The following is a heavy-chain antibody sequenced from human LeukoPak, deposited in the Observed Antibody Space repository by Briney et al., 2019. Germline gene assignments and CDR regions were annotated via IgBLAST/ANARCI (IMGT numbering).Heavy chain of an antibody. CDR2: ISDSGNT. J-gene: IGHJ5*02. Sequence: SETLYLTCTVSGGSISSRSYYWGWIRQPPGKGLEWIGKISDSGNTYYSPSLRSRVTISIDMSKNQFSLKLSSVTATDTAVYYCARGGESGYDTWGQGSLVTVSS. V-gene: IGHV4-39*01. D-gene: IGHD5-12*01. CDR1: GGSISSRSYY. CDR3: ARGGESGYDT.